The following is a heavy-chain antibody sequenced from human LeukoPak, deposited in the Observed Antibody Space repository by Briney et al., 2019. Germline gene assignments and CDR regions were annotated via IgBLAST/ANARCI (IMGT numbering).Heavy chain of an antibody. V-gene: IGHV4-4*07. CDR3: ARAFTIFGAGGFDV. D-gene: IGHD3-3*01. Sequence: SETLSLTCTISGDSINNYNWNWIRQPAGKGLEWIGRIYVTGNTNYNPSLKSRVAMSVDTSKNHFSLWLTSVTAADTAVYYCARAFTIFGAGGFDVWGQGTFVTVSS. J-gene: IGHJ3*01. CDR1: GDSINNYN. CDR2: IYVTGNT.